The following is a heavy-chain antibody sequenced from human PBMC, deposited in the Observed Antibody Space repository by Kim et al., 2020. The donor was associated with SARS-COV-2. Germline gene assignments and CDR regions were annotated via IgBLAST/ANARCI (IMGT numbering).Heavy chain of an antibody. V-gene: IGHV3-15*01. D-gene: IGHD3-22*01. CDR2: IKSKTDGGTT. CDR3: TTERIYYDSSGYHILSVYYYYGMDV. CDR1: GFTFSNAW. J-gene: IGHJ6*02. Sequence: GSLRLSCAASGFTFSNAWMSWVRQAPGKGLEWVGRIKSKTDGGTTDYAAPVKGRFTISRDDSKNTLYLQMNSLKTEDTAVYYCTTERIYYDSSGYHILSVYYYYGMDVWGQGTTVTVSS.